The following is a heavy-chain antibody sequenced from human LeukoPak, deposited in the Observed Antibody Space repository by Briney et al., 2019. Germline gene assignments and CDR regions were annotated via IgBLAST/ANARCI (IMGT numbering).Heavy chain of an antibody. D-gene: IGHD3-3*01. CDR1: GFTFSSYA. V-gene: IGHV3-23*01. CDR2: ISGSGGST. Sequence: GGSLRLSCAASGFTFSSYAMSWVRQAPGKGLEWVSAISGSGGSTYYADSVKGRFTISRDNSKNTLYLQMNSLRAEDTAVYYCAKDRLATIFGVVIQADFDYWGQGTLVIVPS. CDR3: AKDRLATIFGVVIQADFDY. J-gene: IGHJ4*02.